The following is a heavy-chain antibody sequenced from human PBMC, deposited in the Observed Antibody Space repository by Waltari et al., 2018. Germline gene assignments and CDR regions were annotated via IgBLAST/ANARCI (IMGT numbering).Heavy chain of an antibody. CDR2: INPNGGAT. D-gene: IGHD2-21*01. CDR3: AREYCGGECRLFDH. CDR1: RGAITEHY. J-gene: IGHJ4*02. Sequence: VQSGAEVMKPGASVQVSCRVSRGAITEHYIHGVRQAPGQGLEWMGWINPNGGATNYAQRFQGRITLTWDTSISTAYMEFRSLTSADTAVYFCAREYCGGECRLFDHWGPGTLVTVSS. V-gene: IGHV1-2*02.